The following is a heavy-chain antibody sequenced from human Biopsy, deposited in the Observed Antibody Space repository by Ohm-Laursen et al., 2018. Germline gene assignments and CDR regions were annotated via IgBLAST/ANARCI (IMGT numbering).Heavy chain of an antibody. CDR1: GDSIARYY. J-gene: IGHJ2*01. CDR2: IYYSGRP. CDR3: ARDRGYYSDRTVPGYFDL. V-gene: IGHV4-59*01. D-gene: IGHD3-22*01. Sequence: GTLSLTCTVSGDSIARYYWTWIRQSPGKGLEWIAYIYYSGRPNYNPSLKGRVVISVDRSRNQFFPKLTSATAADTAIYYCARDRGYYSDRTVPGYFDLWGRGTLVTVSS.